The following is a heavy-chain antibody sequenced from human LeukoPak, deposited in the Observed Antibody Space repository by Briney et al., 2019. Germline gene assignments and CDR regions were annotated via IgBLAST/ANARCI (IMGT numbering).Heavy chain of an antibody. J-gene: IGHJ6*03. CDR2: LRYGGTNK. CDR3: AKDRVKLVRGLMDV. D-gene: IGHD3-10*01. CDR1: GFTFSSYG. V-gene: IGHV3-30*02. Sequence: QTGGSLRLSCAASGFTFSSYGMHWVRQVPGKGLEWVAFLRYGGTNKDYADSVKGRFTISRDNSKNTLYLQMNSLRAEDTGLYYCAKDRVKLVRGLMDVWGKGTTVTISS.